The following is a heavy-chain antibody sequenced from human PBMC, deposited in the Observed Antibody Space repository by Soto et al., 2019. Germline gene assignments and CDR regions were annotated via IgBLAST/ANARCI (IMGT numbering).Heavy chain of an antibody. CDR1: GFTFSSYG. Sequence: QVQLVESGGGVVQPGRSLRLSRAASGFTFSSYGMHWVRQAPGKGLEWVAGISYDGSNKYYADSVKGRFTISRDNSKNTLYLQMDSLRAEDMAVYYCAKDLGGMIVVVITPHFDYWGQGTLVTVSS. CDR2: ISYDGSNK. CDR3: AKDLGGMIVVVITPHFDY. V-gene: IGHV3-30*18. D-gene: IGHD3-22*01. J-gene: IGHJ4*02.